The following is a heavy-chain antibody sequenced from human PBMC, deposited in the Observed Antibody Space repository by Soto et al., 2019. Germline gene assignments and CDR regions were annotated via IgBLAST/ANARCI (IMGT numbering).Heavy chain of an antibody. D-gene: IGHD6-19*01. CDR3: PTTAGRGDDVDL. Sequence: QLQLQESGPGLVKPSETLSLTCAVSGASTTSNYWWTWVRQSPGKGLEWIVDIYQGGDTYYNPSLKRRLTISLDKSSSQCSLRVTSVPDADTAVYYCPTTAGRGDDVDLLGQG. J-gene: IGHJ5*02. V-gene: IGHV4-4*02. CDR1: GASTTSNYW. CDR2: IYQGGDT.